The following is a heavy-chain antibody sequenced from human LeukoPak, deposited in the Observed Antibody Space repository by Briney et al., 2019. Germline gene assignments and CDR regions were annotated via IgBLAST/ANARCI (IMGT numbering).Heavy chain of an antibody. J-gene: IGHJ4*02. V-gene: IGHV4-39*07. D-gene: IGHD3-22*01. CDR1: GGSISSSSYY. CDR3: ARDRYDSSGYYSDFDY. Sequence: PSETLSLTCTVSGGSISSSSYYWGWLRQPPGKGLEWIGSIYYSGSTYYNPSLKSRVTISVDTSKNQFSLKLSSVTAADTAVYYCARDRYDSSGYYSDFDYWGQGTLVTVSS. CDR2: IYYSGST.